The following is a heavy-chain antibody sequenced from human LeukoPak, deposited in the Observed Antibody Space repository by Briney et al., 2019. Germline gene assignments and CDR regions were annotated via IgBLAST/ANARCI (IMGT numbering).Heavy chain of an antibody. D-gene: IGHD3-22*01. CDR1: GYSISSGYY. Sequence: SETLSLTCTVPGYSISSGYYWGWIRQPPGKGLEWIGSIYHSGSTYYNPSLKSRVTISVDTSKNQFSLKLSSVTAADTAVYYCARGTLTYYYDSSGAEYFQHWGQGTLVTVSS. V-gene: IGHV4-38-2*02. CDR2: IYHSGST. J-gene: IGHJ1*01. CDR3: ARGTLTYYYDSSGAEYFQH.